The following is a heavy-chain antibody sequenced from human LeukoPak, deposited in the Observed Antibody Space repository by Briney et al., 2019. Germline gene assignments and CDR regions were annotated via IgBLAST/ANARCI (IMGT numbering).Heavy chain of an antibody. V-gene: IGHV1-2*02. J-gene: IGHJ4*02. CDR2: INPNSGGT. CDR3: ASIPGIAVAAGY. D-gene: IGHD6-19*01. Sequence: ASVKVSCKASGYTFTGYYMHWVQQAPGQGLGWMGWINPNSGGTNYAQKFQGRVTMTRDTSISTAYMELSRLRSDDTAVYYCASIPGIAVAAGYWGQGTLVTVSS. CDR1: GYTFTGYY.